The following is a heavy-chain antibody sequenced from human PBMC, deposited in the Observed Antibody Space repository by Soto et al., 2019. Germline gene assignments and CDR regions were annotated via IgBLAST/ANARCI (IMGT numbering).Heavy chain of an antibody. J-gene: IGHJ5*02. CDR1: GYNFVYYW. CDR3: ARPPLPGYSIPFNS. D-gene: IGHD2-15*01. Sequence: GESRRNSSKASGYNFVYYWIVLVRPMPGKGLEWMGIVYPRDSDTRYSPSFQGQVTISADRSTGTAFLQWRSLKASDTALYYCARPPLPGYSIPFNSWGQGIPVTFSS. CDR2: VYPRDSDT. V-gene: IGHV5-51*01.